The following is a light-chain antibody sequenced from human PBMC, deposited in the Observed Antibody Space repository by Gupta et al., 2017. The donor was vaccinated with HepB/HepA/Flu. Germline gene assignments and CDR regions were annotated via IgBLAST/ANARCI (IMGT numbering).Light chain of an antibody. V-gene: IGKV3-20*01. CDR1: QHFGASY. CDR2: GAS. CDR3: QQYGSSPRT. Sequence: EIVLTQSPGTLSLSPGERATLSCRASQHFGASYVAWYQQKPGQAPRLLVYGASTRATGIPDRFSGSGSGTDFTLTISRLEPEDFAVYYCQQYGSSPRTFGQGTKVEIK. J-gene: IGKJ1*01.